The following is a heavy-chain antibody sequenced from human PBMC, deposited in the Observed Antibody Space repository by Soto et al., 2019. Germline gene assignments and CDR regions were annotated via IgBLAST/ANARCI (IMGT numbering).Heavy chain of an antibody. Sequence: ASVKVYCNTSEYSFGVYYLHWVRQAPEQGLEWMGWINLNDGGTNSPRKFQGRLTMTRDKSITTVYMELSRLRSDDTAVYFCVRDAPSHQSIFDLWGPGTLVTVSS. J-gene: IGHJ4*02. CDR2: INLNDGGT. V-gene: IGHV1-2*02. D-gene: IGHD2-2*01. CDR3: VRDAPSHQSIFDL. CDR1: EYSFGVYY.